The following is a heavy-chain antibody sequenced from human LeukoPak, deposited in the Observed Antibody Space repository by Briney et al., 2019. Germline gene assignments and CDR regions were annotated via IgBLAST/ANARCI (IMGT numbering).Heavy chain of an antibody. Sequence: GGSLRLSCAASGFTFNKYGMHWVRQAPGKGLELVAVISYDGNSKYYVDSVKGRFTISRDNAKNSPYLQMNSLRAEDTALYFCAKGTTTWIKTEAYWGQGTLVTVSS. V-gene: IGHV3-30-3*01. D-gene: IGHD1-1*01. CDR2: ISYDGNSK. CDR1: GFTFNKYG. CDR3: AKGTTTWIKTEAY. J-gene: IGHJ4*02.